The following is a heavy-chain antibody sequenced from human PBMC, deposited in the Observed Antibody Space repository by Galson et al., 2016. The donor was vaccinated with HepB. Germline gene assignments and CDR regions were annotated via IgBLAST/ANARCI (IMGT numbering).Heavy chain of an antibody. CDR1: GASISDYY. CDR2: NHYSGNP. J-gene: IGHJ4*02. CDR3: AGRRGESGTFYC. Sequence: SETLSLTCTVSGASISDYYWSWIRQSPGKGLEWIGYNHYSGNPTYNPSLKSRVTVSVDTSKNQFSLMLSSVTAADTAVYYCAGRRGESGTFYCWGQGSLVTVSS. D-gene: IGHD3-10*01. V-gene: IGHV4-59*01.